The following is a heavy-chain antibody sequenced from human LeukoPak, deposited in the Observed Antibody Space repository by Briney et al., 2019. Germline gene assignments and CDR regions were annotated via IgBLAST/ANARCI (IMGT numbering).Heavy chain of an antibody. J-gene: IGHJ4*02. CDR2: IKQDGSDR. Sequence: PGGSLRLSCTASGFTFSNYWMSWVRQAPGKGLEWVANIKQDGSDRYYVDSVKGRFTISRDNAKNSLYLQMNSLRAEDTAVYYCASALKRGSAGTLIDYWGQGTLVTVSS. CDR3: ASALKRGSAGTLIDY. V-gene: IGHV3-7*01. D-gene: IGHD6-13*01. CDR1: GFTFSNYW.